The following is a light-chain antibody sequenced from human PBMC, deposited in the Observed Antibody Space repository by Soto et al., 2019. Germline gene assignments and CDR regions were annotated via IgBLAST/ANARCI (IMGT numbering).Light chain of an antibody. V-gene: IGLV2-11*01. CDR2: DVS. Sequence: QSVLTQPRSVSGSPGQSVTISCTGTSSDVGGYNYVSWYQQHPGKAPKLMIYDVSKRPSGVPDRFSGSKSGNTASLNISGLQAEDEADYYCCSYAGSYTLYVFGTGTKLTVL. CDR3: CSYAGSYTLYV. J-gene: IGLJ1*01. CDR1: SSDVGGYNY.